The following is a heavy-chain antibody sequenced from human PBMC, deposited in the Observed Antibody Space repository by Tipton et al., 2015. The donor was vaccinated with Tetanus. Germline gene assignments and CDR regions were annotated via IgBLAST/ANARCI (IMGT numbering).Heavy chain of an antibody. CDR1: GFTIGNYW. Sequence: EVSGFTIGNYWMAWVRLARGKGLEWVANVNQDGSEKYSADSVKGRFTISSDNAKNSVYLQMNNLRVEDSAAYYCARDVVSGRSTHYNYGMDIWGQGTTVTVSS. CDR2: VNQDGSEK. V-gene: IGHV3-7*01. D-gene: IGHD3-16*02. CDR3: ARDVVSGRSTHYNYGMDI. J-gene: IGHJ6*02.